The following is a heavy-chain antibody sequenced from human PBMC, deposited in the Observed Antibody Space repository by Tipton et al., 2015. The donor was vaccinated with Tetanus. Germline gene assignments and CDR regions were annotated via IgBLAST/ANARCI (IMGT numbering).Heavy chain of an antibody. V-gene: IGHV1-8*01. D-gene: IGHD6-13*01. CDR2: MNPNSGNT. CDR3: ARGGGSSWYYYYYGMDV. Sequence: QVQLVQSGAEVKKPGASVKVSCKASGYTFTSYDIDWVRQATGPGLEWMGWMNPNSGNTGYAQKFQGRVTMTRNTSISTAYMELSSLRSEDTAVYYCARGGGSSWYYYYYGMDVWGQGTTVTVSS. CDR1: GYTFTSYD. J-gene: IGHJ6*02.